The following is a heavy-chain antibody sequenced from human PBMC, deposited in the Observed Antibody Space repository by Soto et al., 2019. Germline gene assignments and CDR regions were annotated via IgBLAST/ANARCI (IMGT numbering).Heavy chain of an antibody. V-gene: IGHV3-30*18. Sequence: GGSLRLSCAASGFTFSSYGMHWVRQAPGKGLEWVAVISYDGSNKYYADSVKGRFTISRDNSKNTLYLQMNSLRAEDTAVYYCAKIAVRSSTSGDRDYYYYYMDVWGKGTTVTVSS. D-gene: IGHD2-2*01. J-gene: IGHJ6*03. CDR3: AKIAVRSSTSGDRDYYYYYMDV. CDR1: GFTFSSYG. CDR2: ISYDGSNK.